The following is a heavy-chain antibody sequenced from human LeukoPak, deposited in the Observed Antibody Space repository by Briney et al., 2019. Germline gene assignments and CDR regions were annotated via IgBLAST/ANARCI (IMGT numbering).Heavy chain of an antibody. CDR1: GGTFSSYA. J-gene: IGHJ3*02. V-gene: IGHV1-69*13. Sequence: EASVKVSCKASGGTFSSYAISWVRQAPGQGLEWVGGIIPIFGTANYAQKFQGRVTITADESTSTAYMELSSLRSEDTAVYYCARDVNHYDSSGYYYLGAAFDIWGQGTMVTVSS. CDR3: ARDVNHYDSSGYYYLGAAFDI. CDR2: IIPIFGTA. D-gene: IGHD3-22*01.